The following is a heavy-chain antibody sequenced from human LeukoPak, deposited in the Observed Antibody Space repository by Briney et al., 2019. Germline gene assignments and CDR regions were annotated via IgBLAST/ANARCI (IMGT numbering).Heavy chain of an antibody. CDR1: GFTFSTYG. V-gene: IGHV3-30*18. CDR2: ISYDGSNI. CDR3: AKACLLMVFAPGY. J-gene: IGHJ4*02. Sequence: GGSLRLSCAASGFTFSTYGMHWVRQAPGKGLEWVAVISYDGSNIYYADSVRGRFTISRDNSKNTLYLQMNSLRAEDTAVYYCAKACLLMVFAPGYWGQGTLVTVSS. D-gene: IGHD2-8*01.